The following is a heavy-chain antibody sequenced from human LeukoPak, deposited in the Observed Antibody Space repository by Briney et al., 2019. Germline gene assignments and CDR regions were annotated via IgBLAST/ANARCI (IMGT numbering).Heavy chain of an antibody. CDR1: GGSFSGYY. D-gene: IGHD3-22*01. V-gene: IGHV4-34*01. Sequence: SETLSLTCAVYGGSFSGYYWSWIRQPPGKGLEWIGEINHSGSTNYNPSLKSRVTISVDTSKNQFSLKLSSVTAADTAVYYCARGEYYYDSSGCYAHGGDYWGQGTLVTVSS. CDR3: ARGEYYYDSSGCYAHGGDY. J-gene: IGHJ4*02. CDR2: INHSGST.